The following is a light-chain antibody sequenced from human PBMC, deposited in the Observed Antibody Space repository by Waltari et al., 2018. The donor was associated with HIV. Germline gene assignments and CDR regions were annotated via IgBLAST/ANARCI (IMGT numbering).Light chain of an antibody. Sequence: DIVLTQSPGTLSLSPGDRATLSCRASQTLNSNYLAWYQQKPGQAPRLVIHGASTRATGIPDRFSGRGSGTDFTLSINRLEPEDSAVYFCHQYSTSAITFGQGTRLEIK. J-gene: IGKJ5*01. CDR1: QTLNSNY. CDR3: HQYSTSAIT. CDR2: GAS. V-gene: IGKV3-20*01.